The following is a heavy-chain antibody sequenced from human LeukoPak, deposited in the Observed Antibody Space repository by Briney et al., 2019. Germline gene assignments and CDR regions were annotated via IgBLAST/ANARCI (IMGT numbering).Heavy chain of an antibody. J-gene: IGHJ6*02. CDR2: ITGSGDST. D-gene: IGHD2-8*02. V-gene: IGHV3-23*01. CDR3: ALCTRAHYCYYGWDV. Sequence: TGGSLRLSCAASGFTFSAYVMSWVRQAPGKGLEWVSSITGSGDSTFYADSGKGRFTISRDNSKNTLYLQMNSLRAGDTAVYHCALCTRAHYCYYGWDVWGQGTTVTVSS. CDR1: GFTFSAYV.